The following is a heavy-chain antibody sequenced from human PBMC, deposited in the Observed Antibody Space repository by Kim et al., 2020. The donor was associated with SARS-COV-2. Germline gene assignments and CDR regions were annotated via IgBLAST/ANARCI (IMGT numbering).Heavy chain of an antibody. CDR3: ASDDYGPCSF. CDR2: TNQDGRRQ. J-gene: IGHJ4*01. D-gene: IGHD3-16*01. CDR1: GINFRRYW. V-gene: IGHV3-7*03. Sequence: GGSLRLSCVVSGINFRRYWMSWVRQAPGKGLEWVANTNQDGRRQYYVDSVKGRFTISRDNAENSLFLQMTNLRVEDTAVYYCASDDYGPCSFGGRGTLVTVSS.